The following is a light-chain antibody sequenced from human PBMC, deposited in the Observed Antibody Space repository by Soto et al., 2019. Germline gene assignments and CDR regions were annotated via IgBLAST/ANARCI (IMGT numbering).Light chain of an antibody. CDR1: SSDVGAYNY. CDR3: SSYAGSNTYVI. Sequence: QSALTQSPSASGSPGQSVTISCTGTSSDVGAYNYVSWYQQHPGKAPKLIIYEVSQRPSGVPDRFSGSKSGNTASLTVSGLQAEDEAYYYCSSYAGSNTYVIFGGGTKVTVL. V-gene: IGLV2-8*01. CDR2: EVS. J-gene: IGLJ2*01.